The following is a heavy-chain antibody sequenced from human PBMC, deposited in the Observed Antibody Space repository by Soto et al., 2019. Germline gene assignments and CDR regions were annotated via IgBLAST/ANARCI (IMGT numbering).Heavy chain of an antibody. CDR3: ARIGNLDVRDSSGYHSLYGMDV. D-gene: IGHD3-22*01. CDR2: IYPGDSDT. Sequence: TPGESLKISCKGSGYSFTSYWIGWVRQMPGKGLEWMGIIYPGDSDTRYSPSFQGQVTISADKSISTAYLQWSSLKASDTAMYYCARIGNLDVRDSSGYHSLYGMDVWGQGTTVTVSS. J-gene: IGHJ6*02. CDR1: GYSFTSYW. V-gene: IGHV5-51*01.